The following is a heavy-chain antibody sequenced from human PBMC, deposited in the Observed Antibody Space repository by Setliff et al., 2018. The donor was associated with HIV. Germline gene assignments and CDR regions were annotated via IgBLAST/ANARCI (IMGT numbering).Heavy chain of an antibody. J-gene: IGHJ3*02. Sequence: ASVKVSCKASGDTFTTYDINWVRQATGQGPEWIGWMNTNSGNTGYAQKFQGRVTMTRDTSISTAYMELSRLRSDDTAVYYCARHDGLRSVHGAFDIWGQGTMVTVSS. CDR3: ARHDGLRSVHGAFDI. CDR1: GDTFTTYD. CDR2: MNTNSGNT. V-gene: IGHV1-8*02. D-gene: IGHD4-17*01.